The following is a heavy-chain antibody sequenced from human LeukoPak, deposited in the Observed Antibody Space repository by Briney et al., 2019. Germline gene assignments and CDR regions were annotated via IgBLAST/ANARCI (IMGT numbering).Heavy chain of an antibody. Sequence: SETLSLTCAVYGGSFSGYYWSWIRQPPGKGLEWIGEINHSGSTNYNPSLKSRVTISVDTSKNQFSLELSSVTAADTAVYYCARVSGWYFYFAGYYFDYWGQGTLVTVSS. CDR1: GGSFSGYY. D-gene: IGHD6-19*01. J-gene: IGHJ4*02. V-gene: IGHV4-34*01. CDR2: INHSGST. CDR3: ARVSGWYFYFAGYYFDY.